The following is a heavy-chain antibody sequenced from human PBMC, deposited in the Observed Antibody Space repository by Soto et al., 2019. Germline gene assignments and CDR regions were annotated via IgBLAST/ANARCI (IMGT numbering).Heavy chain of an antibody. Sequence: PSETLSLTCTVSGGSISSSSYYWGWIRQPPGKGLEWIGSIYYSGSTYYNPSLKSRVTISVDTSKNQFSLKLSSVTAADTAVYYCARQVAGTTEYFQHWGQGTLVTVS. CDR1: GGSISSSSYY. V-gene: IGHV4-39*01. J-gene: IGHJ1*01. D-gene: IGHD6-19*01. CDR2: IYYSGST. CDR3: ARQVAGTTEYFQH.